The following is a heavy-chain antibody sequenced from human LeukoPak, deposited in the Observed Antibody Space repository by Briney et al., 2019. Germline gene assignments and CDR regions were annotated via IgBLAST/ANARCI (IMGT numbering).Heavy chain of an antibody. CDR3: AREEYSSSGYNFDY. Sequence: SETLSLTCTVSGGSISSYYWSWIRQPAGKGLEWIGRIYTSGSTNYNPSLKSRVTMSVDTSKNQFSLKLSSVTAADTAVYYCAREEYSSSGYNFDYWGQGTLVTVSS. D-gene: IGHD6-13*01. V-gene: IGHV4-4*07. J-gene: IGHJ4*02. CDR1: GGSISSYY. CDR2: IYTSGST.